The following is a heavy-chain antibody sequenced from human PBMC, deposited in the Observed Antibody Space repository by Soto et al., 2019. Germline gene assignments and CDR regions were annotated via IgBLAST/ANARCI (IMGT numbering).Heavy chain of an antibody. V-gene: IGHV3-23*01. CDR3: ARSVVVPAAPDY. J-gene: IGHJ4*02. D-gene: IGHD2-2*01. Sequence: GGSLRLSCAASEFAFSNYAMSWVRQAPGKGLEWVSAISYGGGTTYYADSVKGRFTISRDNSKNTLYLQMSSLRSEDTAVYYCARSVVVPAAPDYWGQGTLVTVSS. CDR2: ISYGGGTT. CDR1: EFAFSNYA.